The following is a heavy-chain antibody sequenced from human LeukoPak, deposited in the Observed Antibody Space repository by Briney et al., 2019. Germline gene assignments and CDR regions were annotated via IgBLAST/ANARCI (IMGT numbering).Heavy chain of an antibody. CDR1: GYTFTGYY. CDR2: INTNTGNP. J-gene: IGHJ5*02. V-gene: IGHV7-4-1*02. Sequence: ASVKVSCKASGYTFTGYYMHLVRQAPGQGLEWMGWINTNTGNPTYAQGFTGRFVFSLDTSVSTAYLQISSLKAEDTAVYYCARDPYCGGDCSFDPWGQGTLVTVSS. CDR3: ARDPYCGGDCSFDP. D-gene: IGHD2-21*02.